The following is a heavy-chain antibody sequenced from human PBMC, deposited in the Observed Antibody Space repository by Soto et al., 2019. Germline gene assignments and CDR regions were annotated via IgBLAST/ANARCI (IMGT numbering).Heavy chain of an antibody. J-gene: IGHJ6*02. CDR2: IYSGGSI. CDR3: VRTPPGRVVIGIYGMDV. D-gene: IGHD3-3*01. CDR1: GFTVSSNY. V-gene: IGHV3-53*02. Sequence: EVQLVETGGGLMQPGGSLRLSCAASGFTVSSNYMTWVRQAPGKGLEWVSVIYSGGSIYYADSVKGRFTISRDNSKNTLYLQMNSLRADDTAVYYCVRTPPGRVVIGIYGMDVWGQGTTVTVSS.